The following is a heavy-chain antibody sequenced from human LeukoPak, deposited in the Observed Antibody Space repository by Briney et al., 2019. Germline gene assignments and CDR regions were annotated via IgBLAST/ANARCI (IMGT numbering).Heavy chain of an antibody. Sequence: GRSLRLSCAASGFTFVDYAMHWVRQAPGKGLEWVSGISWNSGSIGYADSVKGRFTISRDNAKNSLYLQMNSLRAEDTALYYCAKVQHGSGGYSLANWGQGTLVTVSS. CDR2: ISWNSGSI. V-gene: IGHV3-9*01. CDR1: GFTFVDYA. CDR3: AKVQHGSGGYSLAN. D-gene: IGHD3-10*01. J-gene: IGHJ4*02.